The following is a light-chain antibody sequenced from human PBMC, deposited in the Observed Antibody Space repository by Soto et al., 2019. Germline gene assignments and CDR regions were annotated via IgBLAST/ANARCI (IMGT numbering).Light chain of an antibody. CDR1: SSDVGDYNY. J-gene: IGLJ1*01. CDR2: DVS. V-gene: IGLV2-14*01. CDR3: SSYRSSSTV. Sequence: QSVLTQPASVSGSPGQSITISCTGTSSDVGDYNYVSWYQQHPGKAPKLMIYDVSNRPSGVSNRFSGSKSGNTASLTISGLRAEDEADYYCSSYRSSSTVFGTGTKLTVL.